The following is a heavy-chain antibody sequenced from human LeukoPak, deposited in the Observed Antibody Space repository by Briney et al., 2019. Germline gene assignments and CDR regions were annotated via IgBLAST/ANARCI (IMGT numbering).Heavy chain of an antibody. CDR3: ARDPNPVAATPVN. J-gene: IGHJ4*02. V-gene: IGHV3-21*01. D-gene: IGHD2-15*01. CDR2: ISSSSSYI. CDR1: GFTFSSYS. Sequence: PGGSLRLSCGASGFTFSSYSMIWVRQAPGKGLEWVSSISSSSSYIYYADSVKGRFTISRDNAKTSLYLQMNSLRAEDTAVYYCARDPNPVAATPVNGGQGTLVTVSS.